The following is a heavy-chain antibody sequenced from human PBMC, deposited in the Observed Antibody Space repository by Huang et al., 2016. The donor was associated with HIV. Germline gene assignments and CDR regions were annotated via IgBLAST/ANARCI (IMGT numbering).Heavy chain of an antibody. CDR3: ARHWGGDSVVTWFDP. D-gene: IGHD7-27*01. CDR1: DGSFSSYY. CDR2: INQSGDT. Sequence: QVHLQQWGAGLVKPSENVSLTCAIYDGSFSSYYWSWIRQPPGKGLEWMGGINQSGDTAYSPALKSRIAMSVDTFKRQLSLTRKSVTAADTAIYYCARHWGGDSVVTWFDPWGQGTLVTVSS. J-gene: IGHJ5*02. V-gene: IGHV4-34*01.